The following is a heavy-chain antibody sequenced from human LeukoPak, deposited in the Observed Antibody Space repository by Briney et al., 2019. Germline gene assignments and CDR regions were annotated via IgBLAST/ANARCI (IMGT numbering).Heavy chain of an antibody. D-gene: IGHD1-26*01. V-gene: IGHV4-4*02. J-gene: IGHJ3*02. CDR3: ARDFLSVGATNAFDI. Sequence: PSETLSLTCAVSGGSISSSNWWSWVRQPPGKGLEWIGEIYHSGSANYNPSLKSRVTISVDTSKNQFSLKLSSVTAADTAVYYCARDFLSVGATNAFDIWGQGTMVTVSS. CDR1: GGSISSSNW. CDR2: IYHSGSA.